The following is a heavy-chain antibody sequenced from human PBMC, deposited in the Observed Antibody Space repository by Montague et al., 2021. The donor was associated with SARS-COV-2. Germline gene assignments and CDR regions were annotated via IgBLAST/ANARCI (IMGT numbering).Heavy chain of an antibody. CDR3: VRPLWFGDSDYYFES. D-gene: IGHD3-10*01. CDR1: GFTFRRYW. Sequence: SLRLSCAASGFTFRRYWMHWVRQVPGRGPVWVSRIKPDGTSTHYAASVKGRFIISRDNARNTLSLQMTNMRADDTAIYYCVRPLWFGDSDYYFESWGQGTLVTVSS. CDR2: IKPDGTST. V-gene: IGHV3-74*01. J-gene: IGHJ4*02.